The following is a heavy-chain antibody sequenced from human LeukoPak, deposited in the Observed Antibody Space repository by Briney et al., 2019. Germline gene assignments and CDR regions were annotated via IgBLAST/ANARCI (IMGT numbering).Heavy chain of an antibody. Sequence: SETLSLTCTVSGGSISSGGYYWSWIRQHPGKGLEWIGYIYYSASTYYNPSLKSRVTISVDTSKNQFSLKLSSVTAADTAVYYCARVQLGNFDYWGQGTLVTVSS. CDR3: ARVQLGNFDY. CDR2: IYYSAST. D-gene: IGHD7-27*01. CDR1: GGSISSGGYY. V-gene: IGHV4-31*03. J-gene: IGHJ4*02.